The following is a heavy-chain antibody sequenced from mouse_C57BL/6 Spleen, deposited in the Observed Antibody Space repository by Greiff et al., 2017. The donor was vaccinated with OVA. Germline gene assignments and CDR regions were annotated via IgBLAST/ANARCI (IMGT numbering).Heavy chain of an antibody. CDR3: ARWYYGSIWYFGV. Sequence: VQLQQPGAELVKPGASVKMSCKASGYTFTSYWITWVKQRPGQGLEWIGDIYPGSGSTNYNEKFKSKATLTVDTSSSTAYMQLSSLTSEDSAVYYCARWYYGSIWYFGVWGTGTTVTVSS. CDR1: GYTFTSYW. V-gene: IGHV1-55*01. D-gene: IGHD1-1*01. J-gene: IGHJ1*03. CDR2: IYPGSGST.